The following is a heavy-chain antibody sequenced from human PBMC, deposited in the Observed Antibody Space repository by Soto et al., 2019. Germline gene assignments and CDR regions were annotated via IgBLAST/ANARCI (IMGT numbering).Heavy chain of an antibody. CDR3: ARLYSSGWYGPGRY. CDR1: GFTFDDYV. CDR2: INWNGGST. D-gene: IGHD6-19*01. J-gene: IGHJ4*02. V-gene: IGHV3-20*04. Sequence: GGSLRLSCAASGFTFDDYVMGWVRQAPGKGLEWVSGINWNGGSTGYADSVKGRFTISRDNAKNSLYLQMNSLRAEDTALYYCARLYSSGWYGPGRYWGQGTLVTVSS.